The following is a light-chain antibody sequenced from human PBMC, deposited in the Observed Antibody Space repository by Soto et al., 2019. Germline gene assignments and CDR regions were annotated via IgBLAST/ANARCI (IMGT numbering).Light chain of an antibody. CDR1: KTISNW. CDR3: QHPKT. Sequence: IQMTQSPSTLSASVGDRVTITCLASKTISNWLAWYQQKPGKAPKRLIYKASILESGVPSRFSGSGSGTEFTLPSSSRQPDDFATYYCQHPKTFGQGTKVEIK. CDR2: KAS. J-gene: IGKJ1*01. V-gene: IGKV1-5*03.